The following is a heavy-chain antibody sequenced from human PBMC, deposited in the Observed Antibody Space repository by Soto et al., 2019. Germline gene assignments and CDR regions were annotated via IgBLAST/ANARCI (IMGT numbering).Heavy chain of an antibody. Sequence: GASVKVSCKASGYTFTSYYMHWVRQAPGQGLEWMGIINPSGGYTSNSQRFQGRVTMTRDTSTNTVYMELSSLRPEDTAVYYCARDRVPSYDSSGYYRAFDIWGQGTMVTVSS. J-gene: IGHJ3*02. CDR1: GYTFTSYY. CDR2: INPSGGYT. CDR3: ARDRVPSYDSSGYYRAFDI. D-gene: IGHD3-22*01. V-gene: IGHV1-46*01.